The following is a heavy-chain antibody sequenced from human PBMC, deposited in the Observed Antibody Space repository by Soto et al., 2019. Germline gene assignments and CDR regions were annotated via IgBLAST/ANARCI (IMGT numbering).Heavy chain of an antibody. CDR3: AKIDGYFDY. D-gene: IGHD3-22*01. Sequence: EVQVLQSGGGLGPPGGSLRLSCAGSGFTFINTGMSWVRQAPGQGLEWVSAITGNGDTTYYADSVKGRFTISRDNSKSTLYLQMNSLRAEDTAVYYCAKIDGYFDYWGQGTLVTVSS. CDR1: GFTFINTG. CDR2: ITGNGDTT. J-gene: IGHJ4*02. V-gene: IGHV3-23*01.